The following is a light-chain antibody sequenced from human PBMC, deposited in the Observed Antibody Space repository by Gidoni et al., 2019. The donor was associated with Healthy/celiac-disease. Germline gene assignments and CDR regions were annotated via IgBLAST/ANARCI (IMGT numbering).Light chain of an antibody. J-gene: IGKJ2*01. CDR1: QSVSSSY. V-gene: IGKV3-20*01. Sequence: ETVLTQSPGTLSLPPGERATLTCRASQSVSSSYLAWYQQKPGQAPRLLIYGASSRATGVPDRFSGSGSGTDFTLTISRLEAEDFAVYYCQQYGSSPYTFGQGTKLEIK. CDR3: QQYGSSPYT. CDR2: GAS.